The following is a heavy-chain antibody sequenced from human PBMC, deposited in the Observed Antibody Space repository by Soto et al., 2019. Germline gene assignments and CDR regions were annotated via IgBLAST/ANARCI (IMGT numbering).Heavy chain of an antibody. CDR3: ARDDRVVVASFDY. D-gene: IGHD3-22*01. CDR2: MWSDGSNK. CDR1: GFTFSSYD. V-gene: IGHV3-33*01. J-gene: IGHJ4*02. Sequence: QVQLVESGGGVVQPGRSLRLSCAASGFTFSSYDMHWVRQAPGKGLEWVAFMWSDGSNKYYADSVKGRFTISRDNSKNTLYLQMNILRAEDTAVYYSARDDRVVVASFDYWGQGNLVTVSS.